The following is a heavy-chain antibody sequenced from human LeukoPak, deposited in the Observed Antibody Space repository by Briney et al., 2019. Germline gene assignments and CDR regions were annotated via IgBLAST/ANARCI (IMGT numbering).Heavy chain of an antibody. Sequence: PSETLSPTCAVYGGSFSGYYWSWIRQPPGKGLEWIGEINHSGSTNYNPSLKSRVTISVDTSKNQFSLKLSSVTAADTAVYYCAREGPLLSGSVTMVRGVIIRGYNWFDPWGQGTLVTVSS. D-gene: IGHD3-10*01. J-gene: IGHJ5*02. V-gene: IGHV4-34*01. CDR3: AREGPLLSGSVTMVRGVIIRGYNWFDP. CDR2: INHSGST. CDR1: GGSFSGYY.